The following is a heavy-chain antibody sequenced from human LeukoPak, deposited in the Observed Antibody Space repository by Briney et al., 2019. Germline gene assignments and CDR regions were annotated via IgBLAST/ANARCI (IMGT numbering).Heavy chain of an antibody. J-gene: IGHJ4*02. V-gene: IGHV3-33*01. CDR2: LWYDGSNK. CDR3: ARESPEWRYFDY. D-gene: IGHD2-8*01. Sequence: GGSLRLSCAASAFTFSGYGMHWVRQAPGKGLEWVAGLWYDGSNKFYGDSVKGRFTISRDNAKNSLYLQMNSLRAEDTAVYYCARESPEWRYFDYWGQGTLVTVSS. CDR1: AFTFSGYG.